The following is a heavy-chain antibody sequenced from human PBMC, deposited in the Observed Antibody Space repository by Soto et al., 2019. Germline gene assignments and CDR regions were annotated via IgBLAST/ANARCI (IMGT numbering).Heavy chain of an antibody. CDR2: IIPIFGTA. V-gene: IGHV1-69*13. D-gene: IGHD5-18*01. CDR3: ARDAGDPDSYGRHYCDY. CDR1: GGTFSSYA. J-gene: IGHJ4*02. Sequence: GASVKVSCKASGGTFSSYAISWVRQAPGQGLEWMGGIIPIFGTANYAQKFQGRVTITADESTSTAYMELSSLRSEDTAVYYCARDAGDPDSYGRHYCDYWGQGTLVTVSS.